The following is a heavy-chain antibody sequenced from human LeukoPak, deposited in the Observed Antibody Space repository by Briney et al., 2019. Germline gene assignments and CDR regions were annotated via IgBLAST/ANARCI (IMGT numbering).Heavy chain of an antibody. CDR2: INPNSGGT. CDR1: GYTFTGYY. D-gene: IGHD3-10*01. V-gene: IGHV1-2*02. CDR3: ARRFYGSGSYYRFFDP. J-gene: IGHJ5*02. Sequence: GASVKVSCKASGYTFTGYYMHWERQAPGQGLEWMGWINPNSGGTNYAQKFQGRVTMTRDTSISTAYMELSRLRSDDTAVYYCARRFYGSGSYYRFFDPWGQGTLVTVSS.